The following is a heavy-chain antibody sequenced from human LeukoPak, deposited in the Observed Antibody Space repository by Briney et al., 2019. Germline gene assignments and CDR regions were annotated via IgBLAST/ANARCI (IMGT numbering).Heavy chain of an antibody. J-gene: IGHJ3*02. CDR1: GFTFSGSA. CDR2: ISSKTHTYAT. CDR3: TRHGGRDYYDSSEDAFDI. V-gene: IGHV3-73*01. D-gene: IGHD3-22*01. Sequence: GGSLRLSCAASGFTFSGSAMHWVRQASGQGLAWVGRISSKTHTYATAYAASVKGRSTISRDDSKNTAYLQMNSLKTEDTAVYYCTRHGGRDYYDSSEDAFDIWGQGTMVTVSS.